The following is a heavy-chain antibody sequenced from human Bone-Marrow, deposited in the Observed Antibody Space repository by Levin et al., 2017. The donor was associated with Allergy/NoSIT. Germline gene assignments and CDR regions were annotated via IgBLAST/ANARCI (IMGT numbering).Heavy chain of an antibody. V-gene: IGHV3-48*03. J-gene: IGHJ4*02. CDR1: GFTFSSYE. CDR3: ARQLGNFWSGYNYFDY. CDR2: ISSSASTI. D-gene: IGHD3-3*01. Sequence: LPGGSLRLSCAASGFTFSSYEMNWVRQAPGKGLEWVSYISSSASTIYYADSVKGRFTISRDNAKNSLYLQMNSLRAEDTAVYYCARQLGNFWSGYNYFDYWGQGTLVTVSS.